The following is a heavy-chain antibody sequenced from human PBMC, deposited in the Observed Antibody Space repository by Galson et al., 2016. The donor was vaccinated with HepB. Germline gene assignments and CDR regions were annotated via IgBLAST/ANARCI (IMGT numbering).Heavy chain of an antibody. D-gene: IGHD6-6*01. Sequence: SLRLSCALSEFTSSPYSSTWVRQFPGKGLEWLSYIGISGSPIFYADSVKGRITVSRDNAENSVSLQINNLRVADTGVYYCPGHRYSSWFDFWGRGTLVTVSS. V-gene: IGHV3-48*03. CDR1: EFTSSPYS. CDR3: PGHRYSSWFDF. CDR2: IGISGSPI. J-gene: IGHJ4*02.